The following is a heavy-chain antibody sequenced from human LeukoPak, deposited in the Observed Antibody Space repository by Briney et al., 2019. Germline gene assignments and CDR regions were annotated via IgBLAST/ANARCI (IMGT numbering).Heavy chain of an antibody. CDR3: VRDSDDYGDHTTRRFDY. D-gene: IGHD4-17*01. CDR2: ISSGSGTT. Sequence: GGSLRLSCAASGFSFSSYSMNWVGQAPGKGLEWVSYISSGSGTTYSADSVKGRFTISRDNAKNSLYLQMNSLRAEDTAVYYCVRDSDDYGDHTTRRFDYWGQGTLVTVSS. CDR1: GFSFSSYS. J-gene: IGHJ4*02. V-gene: IGHV3-48*01.